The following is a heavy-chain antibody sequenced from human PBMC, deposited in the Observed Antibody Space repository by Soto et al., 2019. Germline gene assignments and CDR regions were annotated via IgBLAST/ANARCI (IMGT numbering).Heavy chain of an antibody. V-gene: IGHV4-59*01. CDR3: ARDLFRIAAAGN. J-gene: IGHJ4*02. D-gene: IGHD6-13*01. Sequence: SETLSLTCTVSGGSISSYYWSWIRQPPGKGLEWIGYIYYSGSTNYNPSLKSRVTISVDTSKNQFSLKLSSVTAADTAVYYCARDLFRIAAAGNWGQGTLVTVSS. CDR1: GGSISSYY. CDR2: IYYSGST.